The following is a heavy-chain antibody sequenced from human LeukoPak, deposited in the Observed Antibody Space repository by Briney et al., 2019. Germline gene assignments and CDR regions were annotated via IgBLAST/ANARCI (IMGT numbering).Heavy chain of an antibody. Sequence: QPGGSLRLSCAASGFTFSSYAMSWVRQAPGKGLEWVSAISGSGGSTYYADSVKGRFTIPRDNSKNTLYLQMNSLRAEDTAVYYCAKEKAGITGNTWDYWGPGTLVTVSS. V-gene: IGHV3-23*01. CDR1: GFTFSSYA. J-gene: IGHJ4*02. CDR2: ISGSGGST. CDR3: AKEKAGITGNTWDY. D-gene: IGHD1-7*01.